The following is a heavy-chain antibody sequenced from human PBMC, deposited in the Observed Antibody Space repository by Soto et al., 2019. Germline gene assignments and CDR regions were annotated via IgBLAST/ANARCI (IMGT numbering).Heavy chain of an antibody. V-gene: IGHV1-2*02. Sequence: GASVKVSCEASGYTFTGYYMHWVLQAPGQGLEWMGWINPNSGGTNYAQKFQGRVTMTRDTSISTAYMELSRLRSDDTAVYYCATGGFLEWLLLEYYGMDVWGQVTTVTVSS. CDR2: INPNSGGT. J-gene: IGHJ6*02. CDR3: ATGGFLEWLLLEYYGMDV. CDR1: GYTFTGYY. D-gene: IGHD3-3*01.